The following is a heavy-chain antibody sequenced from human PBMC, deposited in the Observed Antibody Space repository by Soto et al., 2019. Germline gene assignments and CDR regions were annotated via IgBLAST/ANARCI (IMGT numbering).Heavy chain of an antibody. CDR2: ISGSGGST. CDR1: GFTFSSYA. J-gene: IGHJ6*02. D-gene: IGHD4-17*01. CDR3: ATNGDYVSYYYYGMDV. V-gene: IGHV3-23*01. Sequence: PGGSLRLSCAASGFTFSSYAMSWVRQAPGKGLEWVSAISGSGGSTYYADSVKGRFAISRDNSKNTLYLQMNSLRAEDTAVYYCATNGDYVSYYYYGMDVWGQGTTVTSP.